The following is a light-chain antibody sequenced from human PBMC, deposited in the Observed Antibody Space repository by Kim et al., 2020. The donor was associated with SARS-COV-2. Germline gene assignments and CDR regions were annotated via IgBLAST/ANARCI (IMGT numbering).Light chain of an antibody. CDR1: QSISSY. V-gene: IGKV1-39*01. CDR2: SAS. CDR3: QQSYSTPST. Sequence: ASVGDRVPMTCRASQSISSYLKWYQQKPGKAPKLLIYSASSLQSGVPSRFSGSGSGTDFTLTISSLQPEDFATYYCQQSYSTPSTFGGGTKVDIK. J-gene: IGKJ4*01.